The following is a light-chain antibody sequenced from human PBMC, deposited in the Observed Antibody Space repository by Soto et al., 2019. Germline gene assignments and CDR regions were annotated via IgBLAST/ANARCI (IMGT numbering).Light chain of an antibody. V-gene: IGKV3-20*01. J-gene: IGKJ5*01. Sequence: EIVLTQSPGTLSLSPGERATLSCRASQSVSSSYLAWYQQKPGQAPRLLIYGASSRAPGIPDRFSGSGSATDFTLTISRLEPEDFAVYYCQQYGSSFTFGQGTRLEIK. CDR1: QSVSSSY. CDR3: QQYGSSFT. CDR2: GAS.